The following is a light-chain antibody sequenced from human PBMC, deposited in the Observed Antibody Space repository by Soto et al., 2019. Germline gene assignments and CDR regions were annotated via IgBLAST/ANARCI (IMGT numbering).Light chain of an antibody. V-gene: IGKV4-1*01. CDR1: QSVLYTPNSKNY. Sequence: DIVMTQSPDSLAVSLGGRASISCKSSQSVLYTPNSKNYLAWYQQKPGQPPKLLIYWASTRESGVPERFSGSGSGTDFTLTISSLLAEDVAVYSCQQYYSTPLTFGGGTKVELQ. CDR2: WAS. CDR3: QQYYSTPLT. J-gene: IGKJ4*01.